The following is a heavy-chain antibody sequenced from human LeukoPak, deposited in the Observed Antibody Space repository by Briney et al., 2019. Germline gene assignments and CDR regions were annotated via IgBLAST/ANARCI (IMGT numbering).Heavy chain of an antibody. CDR1: GGTFSSYA. CDR3: ARGVGYYDILTGPFDP. Sequence: SVKVSCKASGGTFSSYAISWVRQAPGQGLEWMGRIIPILGIANYAQKFQGRVTITADKSTSTAYMELSSLRSEDTAVYYCARGVGYYDILTGPFDPWGQGTLVTVSS. CDR2: IIPILGIA. V-gene: IGHV1-69*04. J-gene: IGHJ5*02. D-gene: IGHD3-9*01.